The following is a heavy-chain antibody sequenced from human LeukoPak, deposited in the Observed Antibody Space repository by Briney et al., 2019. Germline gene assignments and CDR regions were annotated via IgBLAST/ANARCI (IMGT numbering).Heavy chain of an antibody. Sequence: GESLKISCKGSGSSFTTYWIGWVRQMPGKGLEWMGIINPRDSDTRYSPSFQGQVTISAGKSISTAYLQWSSLKASDTGMFYCARSGPLTYYYYGMDVWGQGTTVTVSS. CDR1: GSSFTTYW. CDR2: INPRDSDT. V-gene: IGHV5-51*01. J-gene: IGHJ6*02. CDR3: ARSGPLTYYYYGMDV. D-gene: IGHD3-9*01.